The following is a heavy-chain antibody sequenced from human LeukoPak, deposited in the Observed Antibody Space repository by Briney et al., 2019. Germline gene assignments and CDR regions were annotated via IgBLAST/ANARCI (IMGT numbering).Heavy chain of an antibody. D-gene: IGHD5-24*01. Sequence: GRSLRLSCAASEFTFSSYVMHGVRQAPGKGLEWVADISYDGSNKYYVDSVKGRFTISRDISKNTSYLQMNSLSAEDTAVYYYARHGCNYGYDYWGQGTLVTVSS. CDR1: EFTFSSYV. CDR3: ARHGCNYGYDY. CDR2: ISYDGSNK. J-gene: IGHJ4*02. V-gene: IGHV3-30*03.